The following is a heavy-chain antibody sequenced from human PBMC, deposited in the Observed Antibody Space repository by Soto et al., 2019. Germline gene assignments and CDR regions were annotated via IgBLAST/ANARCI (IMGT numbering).Heavy chain of an antibody. CDR3: AKDVSRLAADYYFDY. J-gene: IGHJ4*02. D-gene: IGHD3-16*01. V-gene: IGHV3-30*18. Sequence: GGSLRLSCATSEFTFSSYGMHWVRQAPGKGLEWVAVISYDGGNEYNADSVRGRFTVSRDNSKNTLYLQMNSLRPEDTAVYYCAKDVSRLAADYYFDYWGQGTLVTVSS. CDR2: ISYDGGNE. CDR1: EFTFSSYG.